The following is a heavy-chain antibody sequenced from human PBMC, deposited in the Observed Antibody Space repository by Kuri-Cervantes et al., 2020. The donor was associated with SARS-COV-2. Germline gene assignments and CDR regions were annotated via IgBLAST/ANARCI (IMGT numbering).Heavy chain of an antibody. Sequence: ESLKISCTVSGGSISSSSYYWGWIRQPPGKGLEWIGSIYYSGSTYYNPSLKSRVTISVDTSKNQFSLKLSSVTAADTAVYYCARGVDVDTAMVPYFDLWGRGTLVTVSS. CDR3: ARGVDVDTAMVPYFDL. J-gene: IGHJ2*01. CDR1: GGSISSSSYY. CDR2: IYYSGST. D-gene: IGHD5-18*01. V-gene: IGHV4-39*01.